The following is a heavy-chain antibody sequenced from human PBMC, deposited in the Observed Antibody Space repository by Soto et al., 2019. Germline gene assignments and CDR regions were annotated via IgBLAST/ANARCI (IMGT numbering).Heavy chain of an antibody. CDR3: AREGDIVLVPAAMGTYYGMDV. Sequence: QVQLVQSGAEVKKPGSSVKVSCKASGGTFSSYAISWVRRAPGQGLEWRGGIIPIFGTANYAQKFQGRVTITADESTSTAYMELSSLRSEDTAVYYCAREGDIVLVPAAMGTYYGMDVWGQGTTVTVSS. J-gene: IGHJ6*02. V-gene: IGHV1-69*12. CDR1: GGTFSSYA. CDR2: IIPIFGTA. D-gene: IGHD2-2*01.